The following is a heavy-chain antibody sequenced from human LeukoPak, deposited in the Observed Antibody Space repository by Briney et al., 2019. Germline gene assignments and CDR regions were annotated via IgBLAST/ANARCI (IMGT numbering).Heavy chain of an antibody. Sequence: SEALSLTCTVSGGSISSYYWSWIRQPAGKGLEWIGRIYTSGSTNYNPSLKSRVTMSVDTSKNQFSLKLSSVTAADTAVYYCARSSTYYYYYYYMDVWGKGTTVTVSS. J-gene: IGHJ6*03. CDR2: IYTSGST. CDR3: ARSSTYYYYYYYMDV. D-gene: IGHD2-2*01. V-gene: IGHV4-4*07. CDR1: GGSISSYY.